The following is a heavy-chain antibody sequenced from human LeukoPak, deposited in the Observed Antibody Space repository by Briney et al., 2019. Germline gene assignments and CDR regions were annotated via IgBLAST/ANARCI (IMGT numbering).Heavy chain of an antibody. CDR2: IRSEAYSYAT. V-gene: IGHV3-73*01. CDR3: TTDYYDFWSGYYAYFDY. D-gene: IGHD3-3*01. Sequence: GGSLRLSCTVSGFTVSSNSMSWVRQASGKGLEWVGRIRSEAYSYATAYAASVKGRFTISRDDSKNTAYLQVNSLKTEDTAVYYCTTDYYDFWSGYYAYFDYWGQGTLVTVSS. J-gene: IGHJ4*02. CDR1: GFTVSSNS.